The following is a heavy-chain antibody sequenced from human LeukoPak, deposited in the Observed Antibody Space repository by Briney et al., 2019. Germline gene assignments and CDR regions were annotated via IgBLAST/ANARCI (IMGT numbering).Heavy chain of an antibody. CDR1: GGSMSSYY. CDR2: IYITGST. D-gene: IGHD3-22*01. CDR3: ARSDYYDSSGYPTHLNRFDP. Sequence: SETLSLTCTVSGGSMSSYYWSWIRQPAGKGLEWIGRIYITGSTNYNPSLKSRVTMSVDTSKNQFSLKLSSVTAADTAVYYCARSDYYDSSGYPTHLNRFDPWGQGTLVTVSS. V-gene: IGHV4-4*07. J-gene: IGHJ5*02.